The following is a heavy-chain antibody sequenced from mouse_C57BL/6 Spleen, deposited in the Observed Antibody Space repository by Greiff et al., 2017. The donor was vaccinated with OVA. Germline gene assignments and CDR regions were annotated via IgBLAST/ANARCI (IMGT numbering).Heavy chain of an antibody. D-gene: IGHD1-1*01. Sequence: EVQLQQSGPELVKPGASVKISCKASGYSFTDYNMNWVKQSNGKSLEWIGVINPNYGTTSSHQKFKGKATLTVDQSSSKAYMQLNSLTSEDSAFDYCARSYYGSPGYFDVWGTGTTVTVSS. J-gene: IGHJ1*03. CDR3: ARSYYGSPGYFDV. V-gene: IGHV1-39*01. CDR1: GYSFTDYN. CDR2: INPNYGTT.